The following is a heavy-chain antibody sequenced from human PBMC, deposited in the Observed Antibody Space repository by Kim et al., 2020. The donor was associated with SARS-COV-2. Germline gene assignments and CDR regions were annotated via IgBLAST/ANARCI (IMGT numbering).Heavy chain of an antibody. CDR3: AKVSLTHYWNFDDYYFDS. CDR2: IIVIFGTP. D-gene: IGHD3-3*02. V-gene: IGHV1-69*13. CDR1: GGTFFNSA. Sequence: SVKVSCKTSGGTFFNSAVNWVRQAPGQGLEWMGGIIVIFGTPNYAQKFQGRVTITVDESSGTADMELSRLRFEDTAVYYCAKVSLTHYWNFDDYYFDSWGQGTLVTVSS. J-gene: IGHJ4*02.